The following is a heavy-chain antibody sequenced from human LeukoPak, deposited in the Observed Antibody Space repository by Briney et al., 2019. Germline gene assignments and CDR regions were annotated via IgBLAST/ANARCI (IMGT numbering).Heavy chain of an antibody. CDR2: ISDGGTHL. Sequence: GGSLRLSCAGSGFIFRNYGMHWVRQAPGQGLQWVAVISDGGTHLYYADSVKGRFTISRDNSESTMYLQMNSLRAEDTAVYYCAKDGRVVPAAYYFDFWGQGTLVTVSS. J-gene: IGHJ4*02. CDR1: GFIFRNYG. CDR3: AKDGRVVPAAYYFDF. D-gene: IGHD2-2*01. V-gene: IGHV3-30*18.